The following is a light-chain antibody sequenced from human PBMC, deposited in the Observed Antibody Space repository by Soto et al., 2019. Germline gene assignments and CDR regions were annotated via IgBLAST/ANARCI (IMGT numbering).Light chain of an antibody. CDR3: QQYNNWPPWT. V-gene: IGKV3-15*01. CDR1: QSVSSN. J-gene: IGKJ1*01. CDR2: GAS. Sequence: EIVMTQSPATLSVSPGERATLSCRASQSVSSNLAWYQQKPGQAPRLLIYGASTRATGIPARFSGSGGGTEFTLTNSSLQSEDFAVYYCQQYNNWPPWTFGQGTKVEIK.